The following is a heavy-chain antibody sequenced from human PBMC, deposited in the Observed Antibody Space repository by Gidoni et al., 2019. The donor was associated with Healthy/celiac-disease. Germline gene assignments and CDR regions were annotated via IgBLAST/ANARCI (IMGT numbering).Heavy chain of an antibody. CDR2: INAGNGNT. V-gene: IGHV1-3*01. CDR1: GYTFTSYA. J-gene: IGHJ3*02. CDR3: ARNVAVAGAFDI. Sequence: QVQLVQSGAEVKKPGASVKVSCKASGYTFTSYAMHWVRQAPGQRLEWMGWINAGNGNTKYSQKFQGRVTITRDTSASTAYMELSSLRSEDTAVYYCARNVAVAGAFDIWGQGTMVTVSS. D-gene: IGHD6-19*01.